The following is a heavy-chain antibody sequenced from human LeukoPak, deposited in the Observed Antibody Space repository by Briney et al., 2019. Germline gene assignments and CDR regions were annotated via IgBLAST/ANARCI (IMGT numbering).Heavy chain of an antibody. CDR3: ASIVVVIGTRSFDY. CDR1: GFTFSSYR. V-gene: IGHV3-7*01. CDR2: INQDGGEK. Sequence: GGSLRLSCAASGFTFSSYRMSWVRQAPGKGLEWVANINQDGGEKSYVDSVKGRFTISRDNAKNSLYLQMNSLRAEDTAVYYCASIVVVIGTRSFDYWGQGSLVSVSS. J-gene: IGHJ4*02. D-gene: IGHD2-15*01.